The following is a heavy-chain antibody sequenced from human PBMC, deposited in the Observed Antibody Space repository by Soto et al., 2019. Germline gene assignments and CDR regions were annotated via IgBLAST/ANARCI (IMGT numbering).Heavy chain of an antibody. CDR1: GYTFTSYA. CDR2: INAGNGNT. CDR3: ARDSRLYCTNGVCPLPY. J-gene: IGHJ4*02. D-gene: IGHD2-8*01. Sequence: ASVKVSCKASGYTFTSYAMHWVRQAPGQRLEWMGWINAGNGNTKYSQKFQGRVTITRDTSASTAYMELSSLRSEDTAVYYCARDSRLYCTNGVCPLPYWGQGTLVTVSS. V-gene: IGHV1-3*01.